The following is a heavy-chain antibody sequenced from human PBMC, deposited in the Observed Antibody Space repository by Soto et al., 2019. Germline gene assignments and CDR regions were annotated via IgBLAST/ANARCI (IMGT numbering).Heavy chain of an antibody. CDR1: GDSLKTDHW. CDR2: IYDGGDT. Sequence: QVHLQESGPGLVKPSGTLSLICVVSGDSLKTDHWWTWVRQPPGKGLEWIGEIYDGGDTNYNPSLETRLTLSVDKSKRQFSLRMTSVTVADTATYYCAGAVGRRTVPDHWGQGTLVTVSS. D-gene: IGHD1-1*01. V-gene: IGHV4-4*02. CDR3: AGAVGRRTVPDH. J-gene: IGHJ4*02.